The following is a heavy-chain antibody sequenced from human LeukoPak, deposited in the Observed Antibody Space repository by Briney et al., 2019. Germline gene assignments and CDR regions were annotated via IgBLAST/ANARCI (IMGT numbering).Heavy chain of an antibody. CDR1: GGSISSYY. CDR3: ARRDTDPDWYFDL. CDR2: IYYSGST. D-gene: IGHD5-18*01. V-gene: IGHV4-59*08. J-gene: IGHJ2*01. Sequence: SETLSLTCTVSGGSISSYYWSWIRQPPGKGLEWIGYIYYSGSTNYNPSLKSRVTISVDTSKNQFSLKLSSVTAADTAVYYCARRDTDPDWYFDLWGRGTLVTVSS.